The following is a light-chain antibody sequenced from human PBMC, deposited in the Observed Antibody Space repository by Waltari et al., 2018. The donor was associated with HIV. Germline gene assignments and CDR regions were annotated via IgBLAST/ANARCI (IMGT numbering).Light chain of an antibody. CDR1: TTDVVGYNY. CDR3: SSFSSSSTPYV. J-gene: IGLJ1*01. CDR2: AVS. V-gene: IGLV2-14*01. Sequence: QSGLTQPPSVSASPGQPLPISCPAPTTDVVGYNYVSWYQQHPGKAPKLIIYAVSNRPSGVSNRFSGSKSGNTASLTISGLQPEDETDYYCSSFSSSSTPYVFGTGTKVTVL.